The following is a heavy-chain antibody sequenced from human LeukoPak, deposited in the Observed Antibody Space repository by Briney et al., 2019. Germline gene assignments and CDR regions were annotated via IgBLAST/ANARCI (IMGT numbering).Heavy chain of an antibody. CDR2: INHSGST. J-gene: IGHJ6*02. CDR3: ARGRTTVTMNYGMDV. Sequence: ASETLSLTCAVYGGSFSGYYWSWIRQPPGKGLEWIGEINHSGSTNYNPSLKSRVTISVDTSKNQFSLKLSSVTAADTAVYYCARGRTTVTMNYGMDVWGQGTTVTVSS. V-gene: IGHV4-34*01. D-gene: IGHD4-17*01. CDR1: GGSFSGYY.